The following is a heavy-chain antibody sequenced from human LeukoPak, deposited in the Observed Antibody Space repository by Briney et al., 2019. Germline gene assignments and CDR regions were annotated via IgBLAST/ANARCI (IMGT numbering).Heavy chain of an antibody. V-gene: IGHV4-4*09. J-gene: IGHJ4*02. CDR1: GDSISSYY. CDR2: IYTSGGT. Sequence: PSETLSLTCTVSGDSISSYYWSWIRQPPGKGLEWIGYIYTSGGTNYIPSLKGRVTISIDTSKNQSSLKLSSVTTADSAVYYCARLTRLSTSPDRYYLDYWGQGTLVTVSS. CDR3: ARLTRLSTSPDRYYLDY. D-gene: IGHD6-6*01.